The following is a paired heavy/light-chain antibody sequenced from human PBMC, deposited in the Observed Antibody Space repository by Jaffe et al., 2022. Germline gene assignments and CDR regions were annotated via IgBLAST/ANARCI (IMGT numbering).Light chain of an antibody. CDR2: TAS. J-gene: IGKJ4*01. Sequence: DIQLTQSPSFLSASVGDRVTITCRASQGIRSSLVWYQQKPGKAPKLLIYTASTLQSGVPSRFSGSGSGTEFTLTISSLQPEDFATYYCQQVNSYPLTFGGGTKVEIK. CDR3: QQVNSYPLT. V-gene: IGKV1-9*01. CDR1: QGIRSS.
Heavy chain of an antibody. CDR2: TRNKANSYTT. D-gene: IGHD4-17*01. CDR3: AVTTVTTWALDY. J-gene: IGHJ4*02. V-gene: IGHV3-72*01. Sequence: EVQLVESGGGLVQPGGSLRLSCAASGFTFSDHYMDWVRQAPGKGLEWVGRTRNKANSYTTEYAPSVKGRFTVSRDDSKNSLYLQMNSLRTEDTAVYYCAVTTVTTWALDYWGQGNPVTVSS. CDR1: GFTFSDHY.